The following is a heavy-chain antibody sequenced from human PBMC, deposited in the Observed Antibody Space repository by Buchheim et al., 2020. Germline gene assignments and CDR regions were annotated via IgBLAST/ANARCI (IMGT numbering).Heavy chain of an antibody. CDR1: GFTFSSYE. Sequence: EVQLVESGGGLVQPGGSLRLSCAASGFTFSSYEMNWVRQAPGKGLEWVSYISSSGSTIYYADSVKGRFTISSDNAKNSLYLQMNSLRAEDTAVYYCARGAYCGGDCYSSPFDYWGQGTL. D-gene: IGHD2-21*02. CDR3: ARGAYCGGDCYSSPFDY. V-gene: IGHV3-48*03. CDR2: ISSSGSTI. J-gene: IGHJ4*02.